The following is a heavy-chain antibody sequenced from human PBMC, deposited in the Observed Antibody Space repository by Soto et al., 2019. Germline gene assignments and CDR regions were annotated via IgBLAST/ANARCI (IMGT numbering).Heavy chain of an antibody. D-gene: IGHD1-26*01. V-gene: IGHV3-23*01. CDR2: ISGSGGST. Sequence: QPGGSLRLSCAASGFTFSSYAMSWVRQAPGKGLEWVSAISGSGGSTYYADSVKGRFTISRDNSRNTLYLQMNSLRAEDTAVYYCAPKAYRAHDYYWLDDGGPGTLLTAFS. CDR3: APKAYRAHDYYWLDD. J-gene: IGHJ4*01. CDR1: GFTFSSYA.